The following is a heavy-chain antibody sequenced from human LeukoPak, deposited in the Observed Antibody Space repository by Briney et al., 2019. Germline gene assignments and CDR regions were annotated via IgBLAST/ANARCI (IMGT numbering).Heavy chain of an antibody. Sequence: SETLSLTCTVSGGSISSSSYYWGWIRQPPGKGLEWIGSIYYSGSTYYNPSLKSRVTISVDTSKNQFSLKLSSVTAADTAVYYCARLSGSYDNFDYWGQGTLVTVSS. CDR2: IYYSGST. CDR1: GGSISSSSYY. CDR3: ARLSGSYDNFDY. D-gene: IGHD1-26*01. V-gene: IGHV4-39*07. J-gene: IGHJ4*02.